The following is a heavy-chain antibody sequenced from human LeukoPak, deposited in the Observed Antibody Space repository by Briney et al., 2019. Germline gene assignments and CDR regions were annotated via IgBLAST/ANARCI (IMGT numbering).Heavy chain of an antibody. CDR3: AKFDADYIGSYSYYYYMDV. J-gene: IGHJ6*03. D-gene: IGHD1-26*01. Sequence: PGGSLRLSCAGSGFTFSSYSMNWVRQAPGKGLEWVSFISTSSSYIYYADSVKGRFTISRDNAKNTLYLQMNSLRAEDTAVYYCAKFDADYIGSYSYYYYMDVWGKGTTVTVSS. V-gene: IGHV3-21*04. CDR2: ISTSSSYI. CDR1: GFTFSSYS.